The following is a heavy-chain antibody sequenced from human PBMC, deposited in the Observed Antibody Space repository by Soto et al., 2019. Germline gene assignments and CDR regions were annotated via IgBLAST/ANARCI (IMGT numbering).Heavy chain of an antibody. CDR1: GFTFSSYD. CDR2: IWFDGSNK. V-gene: IGHV3-33*08. D-gene: IGHD1-26*01. CDR3: ARDSGSYQFDY. Sequence: PGGSLRLSCAGSGFTFSSYDMFWVRQAPGKGLEWVTFIWFDGSNKYYADSVKGRFTISRDNSKNTLYMQMNSLRAEDTAVYYCARDSGSYQFDYWGQGNLVTVSS. J-gene: IGHJ4*02.